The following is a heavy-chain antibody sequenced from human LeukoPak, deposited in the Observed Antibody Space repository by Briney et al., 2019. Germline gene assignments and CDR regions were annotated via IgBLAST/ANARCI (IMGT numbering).Heavy chain of an antibody. Sequence: GSLRPSCEASGFTFTIYAMHWVRPAPRKGTEWGSKISASGSGTFYSDSMSGRFTISRDNAKKTLFLQMKNLRLGDTALYYCAKGRDTSGRQNFDFWGQGTLVTVSS. V-gene: IGHV3-23*01. CDR2: ISASGSGT. CDR1: GFTFTIYA. D-gene: IGHD6-19*01. CDR3: AKGRDTSGRQNFDF. J-gene: IGHJ4*02.